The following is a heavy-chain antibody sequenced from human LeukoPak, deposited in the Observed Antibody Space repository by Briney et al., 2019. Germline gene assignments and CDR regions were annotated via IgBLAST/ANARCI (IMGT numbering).Heavy chain of an antibody. CDR1: GFTFSSYW. Sequence: GGSLRLSYAASGFTFSSYWMNWVRQAPGKGLERVANIKKDGSKRYYEDSVKGRFTISRDNTRKSLYLQMNTLRAEDTAVYYCARDLAGPPQEAFDIWGQGTMVTVSS. CDR3: ARDLAGPPQEAFDI. CDR2: IKKDGSKR. V-gene: IGHV3-7*01. J-gene: IGHJ3*02.